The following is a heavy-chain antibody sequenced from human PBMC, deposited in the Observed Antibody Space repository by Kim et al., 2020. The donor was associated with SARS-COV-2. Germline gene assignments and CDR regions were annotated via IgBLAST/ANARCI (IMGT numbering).Heavy chain of an antibody. CDR2: INPSGGST. CDR3: ARDGCGGDCYPVLWERYYFDC. V-gene: IGHV1-46*01. D-gene: IGHD2-21*01. CDR1: GYTFTSYY. Sequence: ASVKVSCKASGYTFTSYYMHWVRQAPGQGLEWMGIINPSGGSTSYAQKFQGRVTMTRDTSTSTVYMELSSLRSEDTAVYYCARDGCGGDCYPVLWERYYFDCWGQGTLVTVSS. J-gene: IGHJ4*02.